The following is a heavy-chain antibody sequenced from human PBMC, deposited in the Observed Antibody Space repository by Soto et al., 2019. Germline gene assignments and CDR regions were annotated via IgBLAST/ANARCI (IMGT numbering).Heavy chain of an antibody. D-gene: IGHD1-26*01. CDR3: ALVPRESGSSYFQH. CDR1: GFSLSTIGGG. J-gene: IGHJ1*01. V-gene: IGHV2-5*02. CDR2: IYWADDK. Sequence: SRPTRVNPTQTLTLACTFSGFSLSTIGGGVGWIRKPPGKALEWLALIYWADDKRYSPSLKSRLTITKDTSKNQVDLTMTNMDPVDTATYYCALVPRESGSSYFQHWGQGTLVTVSS.